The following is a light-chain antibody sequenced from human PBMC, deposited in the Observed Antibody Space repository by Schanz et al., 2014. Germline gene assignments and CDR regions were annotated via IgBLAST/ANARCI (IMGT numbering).Light chain of an antibody. CDR1: QSLLNRNGNHY. CDR2: LAS. J-gene: IGKJ4*01. Sequence: EIVMTQSPLSLSVTPGEPASISCRSSQSLLNRNGNHYLDWYLQKPGQSPQLLIYLASRRASGVPDRFTGSGSGTDFTLKVSRVEAEDVGVYYCMQALQTPLTFGGGTKVEIK. V-gene: IGKV2-28*01. CDR3: MQALQTPLT.